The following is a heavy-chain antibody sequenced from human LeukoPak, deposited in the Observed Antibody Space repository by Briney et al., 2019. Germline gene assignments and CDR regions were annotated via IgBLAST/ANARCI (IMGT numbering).Heavy chain of an antibody. Sequence: SQTLSLTCAVSGDSISSGGYAWSWIRQPPGKGLEWVGYIYHTGSTYYNPSLKSRLTISVDKSKNQFSLKLSSVTAADTAVYYCARVVPPAISAFDIWGQGTMVTVSS. J-gene: IGHJ3*02. CDR1: GDSISSGGYA. V-gene: IGHV4-30-2*01. D-gene: IGHD2-2*02. CDR2: IYHTGST. CDR3: ARVVPPAISAFDI.